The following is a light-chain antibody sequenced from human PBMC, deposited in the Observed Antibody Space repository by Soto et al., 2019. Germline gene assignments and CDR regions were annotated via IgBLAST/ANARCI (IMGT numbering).Light chain of an antibody. J-gene: IGLJ1*01. CDR2: GNS. V-gene: IGLV1-40*01. Sequence: QSVLTQPHSVSGAPVQRVTISCTGSSSNIGAGYDVHWYQQLPGTAPKLLIYGNSNRPSGVPDRFSGSKSGTSASLAITGLQAEDEADYYCGTWDNSLSIYVFATATKVTVL. CDR3: GTWDNSLSIYV. CDR1: SSNIGAGYD.